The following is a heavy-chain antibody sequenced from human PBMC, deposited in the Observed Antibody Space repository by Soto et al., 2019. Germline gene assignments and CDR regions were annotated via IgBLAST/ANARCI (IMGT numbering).Heavy chain of an antibody. Sequence: GASVKVSCKVSGYTLTELSMHWVRQAPGKGLEWMGGFDPEDGETIYAQKFQGRVTMTEDTSTDTAYMELSSLRSDDTAVYYCASATITMIRGVTYFYYGMDLWGQGTTVTVSS. CDR2: FDPEDGET. V-gene: IGHV1-24*01. CDR1: GYTLTELS. J-gene: IGHJ6*02. CDR3: ASATITMIRGVTYFYYGMDL. D-gene: IGHD3-10*01.